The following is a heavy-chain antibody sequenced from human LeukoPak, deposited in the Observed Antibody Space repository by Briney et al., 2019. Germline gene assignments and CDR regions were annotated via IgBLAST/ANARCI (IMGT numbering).Heavy chain of an antibody. CDR3: SRNGLVDFDY. Sequence: PGGSLRLSCTTSGFAFDDFAMSWVRQPAGKGLEWVGFIRRRAYGGAAEYAASVKGIFIISRDDSQGIAYLQMNSLKTEDTAVYYCSRNGLVDFDYWGQGSRVIVSP. CDR2: IRRRAYGGAA. V-gene: IGHV3-49*04. CDR1: GFAFDDFA. J-gene: IGHJ4*02.